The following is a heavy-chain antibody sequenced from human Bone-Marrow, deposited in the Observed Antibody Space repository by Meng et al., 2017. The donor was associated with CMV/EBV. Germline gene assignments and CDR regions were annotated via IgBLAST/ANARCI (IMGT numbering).Heavy chain of an antibody. CDR2: IYYSGST. CDR1: GGSISSSSYY. J-gene: IGHJ4*02. D-gene: IGHD2-2*01. Sequence: SETLSLTCTVSGGSISSSSYYWGWIRQPPGKGLEWIGSIYYSGSTYYNPSLKSRVTISVDTSKNQFSLKLSSVTAADTAVYYCARERVYCSSTSCYLSYFDYWGQGTLVTASS. V-gene: IGHV4-39*07. CDR3: ARERVYCSSTSCYLSYFDY.